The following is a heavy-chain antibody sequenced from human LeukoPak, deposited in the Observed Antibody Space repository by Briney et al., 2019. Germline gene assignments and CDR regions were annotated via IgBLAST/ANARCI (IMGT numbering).Heavy chain of an antibody. Sequence: ASVKVSCKASGYTFTSYAMHWVRQAPGQRLEWMGWINAGNGNTKYSQEFQGRVTITRDTSASTAYMELSSLRSEDMAVYYCAREGYSYGRPFDYWGQGTLVTVSS. CDR1: GYTFTSYA. V-gene: IGHV1-3*03. J-gene: IGHJ4*02. CDR3: AREGYSYGRPFDY. D-gene: IGHD5-18*01. CDR2: INAGNGNT.